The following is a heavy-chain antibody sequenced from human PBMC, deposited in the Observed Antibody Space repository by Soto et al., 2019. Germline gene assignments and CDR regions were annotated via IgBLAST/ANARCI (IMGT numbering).Heavy chain of an antibody. V-gene: IGHV3-23*01. J-gene: IGHJ5*02. D-gene: IGHD5-12*01. CDR2: ISGSGGST. Sequence: EVQLLESGGGLVQPGGSLRLSCAASGFTFSSYAMSWVRQAPGKGLEWVSAISGSGGSTYYADSVKGRFTISRDNSKNTLYLQMNILRAEDTAVYYCARRSGYDSGGGRVPWGQGTLVTVSS. CDR1: GFTFSSYA. CDR3: ARRSGYDSGGGRVP.